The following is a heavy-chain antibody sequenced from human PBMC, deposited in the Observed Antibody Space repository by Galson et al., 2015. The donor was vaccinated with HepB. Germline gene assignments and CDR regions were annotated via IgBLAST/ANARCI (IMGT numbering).Heavy chain of an antibody. CDR3: AADSSDGSVSYGMDV. J-gene: IGHJ6*02. CDR2: IVVGSGNT. V-gene: IGHV1-58*02. D-gene: IGHD3-10*01. CDR1: GFTFTSSA. Sequence: SVKVSCKASGFTFTSSAMQWVRQARGQRLEWIGWIVVGSGNTNYAQKFQERVTITRDMSTSTAYMELSSLRSEDTAVYYCAADSSDGSVSYGMDVWGQGTTVTVSS.